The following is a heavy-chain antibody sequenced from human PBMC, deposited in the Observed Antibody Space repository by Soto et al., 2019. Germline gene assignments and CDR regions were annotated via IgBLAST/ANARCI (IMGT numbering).Heavy chain of an antibody. CDR2: IIVCNGQT. J-gene: IGHJ4*02. V-gene: IGHV1-58*02. CDR3: AAELYLGGACCHFDY. D-gene: IGHD2-21*02. Sequence: ASVKVSCKTSGFTFSNSAIQWVRQARGQRLEWIGWIIVCNGQTKSAERLQERVTISRDLSTNTAYMELTSLRSEDTAVYYCAAELYLGGACCHFDYWGQGALVTVSS. CDR1: GFTFSNSA.